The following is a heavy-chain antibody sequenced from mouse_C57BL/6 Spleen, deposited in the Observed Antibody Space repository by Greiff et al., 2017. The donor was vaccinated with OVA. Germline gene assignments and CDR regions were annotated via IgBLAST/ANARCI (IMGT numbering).Heavy chain of an antibody. D-gene: IGHD1-1*01. V-gene: IGHV1-69*01. CDR3: ARAGSSLDY. CDR1: GYTFTSYW. CDR2: IDPSDSYT. J-gene: IGHJ2*01. Sequence: VQLQQPGAELVMPGASVKLSCKASGYTFTSYWMHWVQQRPGQGLEWIGEIDPSDSYTNYNQKFKGKSTLTVDKSSSTAYMQLSSLTSEDSAVYYCARAGSSLDYWGQGTTLTVSS.